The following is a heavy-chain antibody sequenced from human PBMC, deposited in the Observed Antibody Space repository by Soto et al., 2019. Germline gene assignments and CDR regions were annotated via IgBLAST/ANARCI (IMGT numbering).Heavy chain of an antibody. CDR3: AATYSGSYYAVDY. D-gene: IGHD1-26*01. CDR2: ISDDGSNK. CDR1: GFTFSSYG. V-gene: IGHV3-30*03. J-gene: IGHJ4*02. Sequence: VQLVESGGGVVQPGRSLRLSCAASGFTFSSYGIPWVRQAPGKGLEWEAVISDDGSNKYYADSVKGRFTISRDNSKTTLWLQMNSLRPEDTAVFYCAATYSGSYYAVDYWGQGTLVTVSS.